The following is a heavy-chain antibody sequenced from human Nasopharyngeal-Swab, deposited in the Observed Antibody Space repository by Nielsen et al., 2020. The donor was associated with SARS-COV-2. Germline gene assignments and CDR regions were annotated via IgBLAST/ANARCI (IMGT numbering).Heavy chain of an antibody. V-gene: IGHV3-23*01. CDR3: AKKYGTRGWYVGLDY. CDR1: GFGFSAFA. Sequence: GESLKISCAASGFGFSAFAMSWVRQAPGKGLEWVSAAGGNDGSTFYADSVRGRFTTSRDNSKNTLYLQMNSLRAEDTALYYCAKKYGTRGWYVGLDYWGQGTQVTVSS. CDR2: AGGNDGST. D-gene: IGHD6-19*01. J-gene: IGHJ4*02.